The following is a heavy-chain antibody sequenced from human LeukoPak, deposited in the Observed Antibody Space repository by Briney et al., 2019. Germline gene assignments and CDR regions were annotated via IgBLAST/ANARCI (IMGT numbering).Heavy chain of an antibody. CDR3: ARYYIEGRCFDY. CDR1: GYTFTNSY. J-gene: IGHJ4*02. V-gene: IGHV1-46*01. D-gene: IGHD3-10*01. CDR2: INPDGGNT. Sequence: GASVKVSCKASGYTFTNSYIHWVRQAPGQVLEWMGLINPDGGNTNYAQDFQGRVTLTRDTSIRTAYMELSRLRSDDTAMYYCARYYIEGRCFDYWGQGTLVTVSS.